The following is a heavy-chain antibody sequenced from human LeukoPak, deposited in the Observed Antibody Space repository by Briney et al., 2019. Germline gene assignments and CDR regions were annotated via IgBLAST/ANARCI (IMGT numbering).Heavy chain of an antibody. CDR3: ARLEYYYGSGSFEYNWFDP. D-gene: IGHD3-10*01. J-gene: IGHJ5*02. CDR2: IYTSGST. Sequence: SQTLSLTCTVSGGSISSGSYYWSWIRQPAGKGLEWIGRIYTSGSTNYNPSLKSRVTISVDTSKNQFSLKLSSVTAADTAVYYCARLEYYYGSGSFEYNWFDPWGQGTLVTVSS. V-gene: IGHV4-61*02. CDR1: GGSISSGSYY.